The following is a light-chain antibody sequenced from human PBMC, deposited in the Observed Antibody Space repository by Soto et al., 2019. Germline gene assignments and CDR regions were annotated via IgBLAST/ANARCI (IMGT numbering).Light chain of an antibody. CDR3: RSYTSSSTLVV. CDR2: DVS. J-gene: IGLJ2*01. Sequence: QSALTQPASVSGSPGQSITISCTGTSSDVGGYNYVSWYQQHPGKAPKLMIYDVSNRPSGVSNRFSGSKSGNTASLTISGLQAEDEADDYCRSYTSSSTLVVFGGGTKLTVL. V-gene: IGLV2-14*01. CDR1: SSDVGGYNY.